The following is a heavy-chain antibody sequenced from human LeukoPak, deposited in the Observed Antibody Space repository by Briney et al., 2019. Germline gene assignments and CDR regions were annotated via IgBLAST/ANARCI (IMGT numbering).Heavy chain of an antibody. CDR3: AKYDVRTLSD. CDR1: GFTFSNYA. CDR2: ISSSGRTT. V-gene: IGHV3-23*01. J-gene: IGHJ4*02. D-gene: IGHD1-1*01. Sequence: GGSLRLSCAASGFTFSNYAMSWVRQAPGKGLEWVSAISSSGRTTYYADSVKGRFTISRDNAKNTLYLQSNSLRAEDTAVYYCAKYDVRTLSDWGQGTLVTVSS.